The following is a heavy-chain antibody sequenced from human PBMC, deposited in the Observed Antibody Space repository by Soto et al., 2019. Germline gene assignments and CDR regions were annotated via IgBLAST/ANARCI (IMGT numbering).Heavy chain of an antibody. D-gene: IGHD2-2*01. J-gene: IGHJ6*02. Sequence: GGSLRLSCAASGFTFSSYAMSWVRQAPGKGLEWVSAISGSGGSTYYADSVKGRFTISRDNSKNTLYLQMNSLRAEDTAVYYCAKALVPVGSTLVSYYGMDVWGQGTTVTVSS. CDR2: ISGSGGST. V-gene: IGHV3-23*01. CDR1: GFTFSSYA. CDR3: AKALVPVGSTLVSYYGMDV.